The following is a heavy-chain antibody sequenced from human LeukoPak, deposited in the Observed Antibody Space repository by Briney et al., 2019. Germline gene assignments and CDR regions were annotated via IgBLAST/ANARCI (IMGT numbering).Heavy chain of an antibody. J-gene: IGHJ4*02. Sequence: SETLSLACTVSGGSISSYYWGWTRQPPGKGLEWIGSIYYSGSTYYNPSLKSRVTISVDTSKNQFSLKLSSVTAADTAVYYCARPYYYDSSGYYTGGAFDYWGQGTLVTVSS. CDR3: ARPYYYDSSGYYTGGAFDY. D-gene: IGHD3-22*01. CDR2: IYYSGST. V-gene: IGHV4-39*01. CDR1: GGSISSYY.